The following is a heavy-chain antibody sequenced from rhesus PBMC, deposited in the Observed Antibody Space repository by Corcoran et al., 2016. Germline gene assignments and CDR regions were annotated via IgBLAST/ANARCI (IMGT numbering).Heavy chain of an antibody. CDR2: ISTNTGNP. CDR1: GYTFTSYG. J-gene: IGHJ4*01. V-gene: IGHV7-114*01. CDR3: ARHREYNIWTGYLDY. D-gene: IGHD3-3*01. Sequence: QVQLVQSGAEVKQPGASVKVFCKASGYTFTSYGMNWVRQAPGQRLAGMGGISTNTGNPTYAQGFKGRFTFSMDTSISTAYLQISSLKAEDTAVYYCARHREYNIWTGYLDYWGQGVLVTVSS.